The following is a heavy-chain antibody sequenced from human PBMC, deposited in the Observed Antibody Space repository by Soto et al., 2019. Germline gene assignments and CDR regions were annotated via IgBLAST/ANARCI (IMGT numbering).Heavy chain of an antibody. CDR2: IIPILGIA. Sequence: QVQLVQSGAEVKKPGSSVKVSCKASGGTFSSYTISWVRQAPGQGLEWMGRIIPILGIANYAQKFQGRVTITADKSTSTAYMELRSLRSEDMAVYYCAREVAFGGVIENAVDYWGQGTLVTVSS. V-gene: IGHV1-69*08. CDR1: GGTFSSYT. J-gene: IGHJ4*02. D-gene: IGHD3-16*02. CDR3: AREVAFGGVIENAVDY.